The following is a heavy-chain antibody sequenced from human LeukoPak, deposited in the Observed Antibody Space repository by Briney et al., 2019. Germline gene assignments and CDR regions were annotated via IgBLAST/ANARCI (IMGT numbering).Heavy chain of an antibody. D-gene: IGHD2/OR15-2a*01. CDR3: ARAKRGVVLGLDY. CDR2: IYYSGST. V-gene: IGHV4-59*12. CDR1: GGSISSYY. J-gene: IGHJ4*02. Sequence: SETLSLTCTVSGGSISSYYWSWIRQPPGKGLEWIGYIYYSGSTYYNPSLKSRVTISVDTSKNQFSLKLSSVTAADAAVYYCARAKRGVVLGLDYWGQGTLVTVSS.